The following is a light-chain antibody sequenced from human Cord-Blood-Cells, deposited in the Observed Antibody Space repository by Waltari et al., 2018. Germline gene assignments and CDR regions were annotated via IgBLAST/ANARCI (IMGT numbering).Light chain of an antibody. CDR2: KAS. Sequence: DIQMTQSPSTLSASVGDRVPITCRASQSISSWLAWYQQKPGKAPNLLIYKASSLESGVPSRFSGSGSGTEFTLTISSLQPDDFATYYCQQYNSYSQTFGQGTKVEIK. V-gene: IGKV1-5*03. J-gene: IGKJ1*01. CDR3: QQYNSYSQT. CDR1: QSISSW.